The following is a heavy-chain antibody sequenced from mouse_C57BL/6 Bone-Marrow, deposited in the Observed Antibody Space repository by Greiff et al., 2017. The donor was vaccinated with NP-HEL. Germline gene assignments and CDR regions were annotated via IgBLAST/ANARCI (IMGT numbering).Heavy chain of an antibody. CDR2: INPNYGTT. V-gene: IGHV1-39*01. CDR3: ARFITTVVADAMDY. Sequence: EVQLQQPGPELVKPGASVKISCKASGYSFTDYNMNWVKQSNGKSLEWIGVINPNYGTTSYNQKFKGKATLTVDQSSSTAYMQLNSLTSEDSAVYYCARFITTVVADAMDYWGQGTSVTVSS. J-gene: IGHJ4*01. D-gene: IGHD1-1*01. CDR1: GYSFTDYN.